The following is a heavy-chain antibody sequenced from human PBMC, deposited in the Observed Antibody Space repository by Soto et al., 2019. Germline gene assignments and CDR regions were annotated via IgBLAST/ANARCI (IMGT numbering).Heavy chain of an antibody. CDR3: AHSFDIVVVPAAQGAFDI. V-gene: IGHV2-5*02. J-gene: IGHJ3*02. Sequence: QITLKESGPTLVNPTQTLTLTCTFSGFSLSTSGVGVGWIRQPPGKALEWLALIYWDDDKRYSPSLKSRLTITKDTSKNQVVLTMTNMDPVDTATYYCAHSFDIVVVPAAQGAFDIWGQGTMVTVSS. D-gene: IGHD2-2*01. CDR1: GFSLSTSGVG. CDR2: IYWDDDK.